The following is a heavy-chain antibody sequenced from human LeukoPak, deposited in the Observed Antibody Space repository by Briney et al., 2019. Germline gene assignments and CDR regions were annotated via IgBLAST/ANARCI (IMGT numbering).Heavy chain of an antibody. J-gene: IGHJ6*03. Sequence: SETLSLTCTVSGYSISSGYYWGWIRQPPGKGLEWIGSIYHSGSTYYNPSLKSRVTISVDTSKNQSSLKLSSVTAADTAVYYCARRGSYYYYYYMDVWGKGTTVTVSS. V-gene: IGHV4-38-2*02. CDR1: GYSISSGYY. D-gene: IGHD1-26*01. CDR2: IYHSGST. CDR3: ARRGSYYYYYYMDV.